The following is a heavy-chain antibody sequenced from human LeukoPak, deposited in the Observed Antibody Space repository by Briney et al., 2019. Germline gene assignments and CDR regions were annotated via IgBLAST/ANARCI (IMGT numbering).Heavy chain of an antibody. Sequence: SETLSLTCTVSGYSISSGYYWGWIRQPPGKGLEWIGSIYHSGSTYYNPSLKSRVTISVDTSRNQFSLKLSSVTAADTAVYYCAKSSYSIFDYWGQGTLVTVSS. D-gene: IGHD5-18*01. J-gene: IGHJ4*02. CDR3: AKSSYSIFDY. CDR1: GYSISSGYY. V-gene: IGHV4-38-2*02. CDR2: IYHSGST.